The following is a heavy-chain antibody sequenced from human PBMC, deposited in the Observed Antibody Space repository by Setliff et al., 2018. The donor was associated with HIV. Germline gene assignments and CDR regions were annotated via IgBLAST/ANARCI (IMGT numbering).Heavy chain of an antibody. Sequence: SVKVSCKTSGDAFNSNAISWVRQAPGQGLEWMGGILGIFGTTYYAQKFQGRVTITTDESTSTAYMELSSLRSDDTAVYYCAIGGVCTSTSCGGNYYYGMDVWGQGTTVTVSS. D-gene: IGHD2-2*01. J-gene: IGHJ6*02. V-gene: IGHV1-69*05. CDR1: GDAFNSNA. CDR2: ILGIFGTT. CDR3: AIGGVCTSTSCGGNYYYGMDV.